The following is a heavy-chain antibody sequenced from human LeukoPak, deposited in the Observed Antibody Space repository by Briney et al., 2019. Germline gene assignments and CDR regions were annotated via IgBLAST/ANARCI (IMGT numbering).Heavy chain of an antibody. V-gene: IGHV4-4*08. CDR2: VYSSGSI. CDR1: SGSITNYY. D-gene: IGHD6-6*01. Sequence: SETLSLTCTVSSGSITNYYWSWIRQPPEKGLEWIGYVYSSGSINYNPSLKSRVTISVDPPKNQFSLKLSSVTAADTAVYYCARELLSSFLDYWGQGTLVTVSS. CDR3: ARELLSSFLDY. J-gene: IGHJ4*02.